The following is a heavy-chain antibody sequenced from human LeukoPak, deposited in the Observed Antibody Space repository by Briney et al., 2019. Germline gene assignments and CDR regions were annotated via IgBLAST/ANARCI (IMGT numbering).Heavy chain of an antibody. CDR1: GGTFSSYA. CDR2: IIPIFGTA. J-gene: IGHJ5*02. Sequence: SVKVSCKASGGTFSSYAISWVRQAPGQGLEWMGGIIPIFGTANYAQKFQGRVTITADESTSTAYMELSSLRSEDTAVYYCARAPIAVAIEGSWFDPWGQGTLVTVSS. D-gene: IGHD6-19*01. V-gene: IGHV1-69*01. CDR3: ARAPIAVAIEGSWFDP.